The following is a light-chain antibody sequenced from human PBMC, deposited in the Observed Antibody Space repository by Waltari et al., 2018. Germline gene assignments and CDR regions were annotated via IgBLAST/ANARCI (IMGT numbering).Light chain of an antibody. J-gene: IGLJ1*01. CDR3: SSYSRSRTFYV. V-gene: IGLV2-14*03. Sequence: QSALTQPASVSGSPGQSITISCTGTTSNVGGYNYVSWYQQHYGKAPKLMIYDVSKRPSGGSDLCSGSKSGNTASLAICGLQTDDEAYYYCSSYSRSRTFYVSGTGTKVTVL. CDR2: DVS. CDR1: TSNVGGYNY.